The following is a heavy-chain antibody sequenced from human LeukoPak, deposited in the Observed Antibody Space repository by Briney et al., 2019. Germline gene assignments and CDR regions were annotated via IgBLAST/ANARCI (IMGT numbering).Heavy chain of an antibody. Sequence: GRPLRFSCAASGFTFSSYGMHWVGKAPGKGLKGVAVIWYDGSNKYYADSVKGRFTISRDNSKNTLYLKMTGLRAEDRAVHYCARDLKITMVRGVNPPDSWGQGTLVTVSS. CDR3: ARDLKITMVRGVNPPDS. CDR2: IWYDGSNK. J-gene: IGHJ4*02. D-gene: IGHD3-10*01. V-gene: IGHV3-33*01. CDR1: GFTFSSYG.